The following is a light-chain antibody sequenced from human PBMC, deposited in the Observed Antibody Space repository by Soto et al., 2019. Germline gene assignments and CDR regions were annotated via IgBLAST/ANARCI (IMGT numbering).Light chain of an antibody. CDR3: QHLNSYPSGT. Sequence: IQLTQSPSSLSASVGDRVTITCRASQGISSYLAWYQQKPGKAPKLLIYAASTLQSGVPSRFSGSGSGTDFTLTISSLQPEDFATYYCQHLNSYPSGTFGPGTRWIS. CDR2: AAS. CDR1: QGISSY. J-gene: IGKJ3*01. V-gene: IGKV1-9*01.